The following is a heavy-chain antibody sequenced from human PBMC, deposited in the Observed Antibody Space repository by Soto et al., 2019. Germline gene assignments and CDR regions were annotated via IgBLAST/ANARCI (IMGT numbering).Heavy chain of an antibody. CDR3: ARAMTTVTTFDY. D-gene: IGHD4-17*01. CDR2: ISSSSSYI. V-gene: IGHV3-21*01. J-gene: IGHJ4*02. CDR1: GFTFSSYS. Sequence: EVQLVESGGGLVKPGGSLRLSCAASGFTFSSYSMNWVRQAPGKGLEWVSSISSSSSYIYYADSVKGRFTISRDNAKNSLYLQMNRLRAEDTAVYYCARAMTTVTTFDYWGQGTLVTVSS.